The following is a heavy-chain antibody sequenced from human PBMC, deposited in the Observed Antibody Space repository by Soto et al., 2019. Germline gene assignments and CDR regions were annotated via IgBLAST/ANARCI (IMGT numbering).Heavy chain of an antibody. J-gene: IGHJ4*02. CDR1: GGSIRSYY. D-gene: IGHD1-1*01. Sequence: SETLSLTCTVSGGSIRSYYWSWIRQSPGKGLEWIGYIYNSASTNYNPSLKSRVTISVDTSKNQFSLKLSSVTAADTAVYYCARYYNFFWYFDCWGQGALVTVSS. CDR3: ARYYNFFWYFDC. CDR2: IYNSAST. V-gene: IGHV4-59*01.